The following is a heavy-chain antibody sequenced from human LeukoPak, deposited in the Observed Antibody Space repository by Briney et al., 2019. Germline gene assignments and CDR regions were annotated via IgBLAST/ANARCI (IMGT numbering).Heavy chain of an antibody. CDR1: GYTFTSYG. J-gene: IGHJ6*02. Sequence: ASVKVSCKASGYTFTSYGISWARQAPGQGLEWMGWISAYNGNTNYAQKLQGRVTMTTDTSTSTACMELRSLRSDDTAVYYCARDHYDILTGYGYYYYYGMDVWGQGTTVTVSS. V-gene: IGHV1-18*01. CDR2: ISAYNGNT. CDR3: ARDHYDILTGYGYYYYYGMDV. D-gene: IGHD3-9*01.